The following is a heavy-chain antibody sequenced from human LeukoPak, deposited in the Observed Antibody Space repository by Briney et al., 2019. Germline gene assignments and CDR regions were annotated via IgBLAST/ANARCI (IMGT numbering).Heavy chain of an antibody. CDR1: GGSFSGYY. Sequence: NPSETLSLTCADYGGSFSGYYWSWIRQPPGKGLEWIGEINHSGSTNYNPSLKSRVTISVDTSKNQFSLKLSSVTAADTAVYYCARGAGYCSSTSCQDYYYYYMDVWGKGTTVTVSS. CDR2: INHSGST. J-gene: IGHJ6*03. D-gene: IGHD2-2*01. CDR3: ARGAGYCSSTSCQDYYYYYMDV. V-gene: IGHV4-34*01.